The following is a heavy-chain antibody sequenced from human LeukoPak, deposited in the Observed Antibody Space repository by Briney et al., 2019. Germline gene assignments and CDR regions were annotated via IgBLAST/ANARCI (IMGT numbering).Heavy chain of an antibody. CDR2: IYTGGST. D-gene: IGHD3-22*01. J-gene: IGHJ4*02. V-gene: IGHV3-53*01. Sequence: GGSLRLSCAASGFTFSSYSINWVRQAPGQGLEWVSVIYTGGSTHYADSVKGRFITSRDNSKNTVYLQMNSLRADDTAVYFCARRAGALYYYDTSGPFDHWGRGTLVTVSS. CDR1: GFTFSSYS. CDR3: ARRAGALYYYDTSGPFDH.